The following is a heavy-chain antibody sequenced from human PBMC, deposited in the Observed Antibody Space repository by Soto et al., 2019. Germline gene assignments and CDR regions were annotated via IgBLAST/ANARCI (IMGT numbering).Heavy chain of an antibody. J-gene: IGHJ4*02. D-gene: IGHD7-27*01. Sequence: EVQLVESGGGLVQPGGSLRLSCAASGFTFSSYWMHWVRQAPGKGLVGVSRMNSDGSSTSYADSVKGRFTISRDNAKNTLYLQMNSLRAEDTAVYYCARGILGPTWVTFDYWGQGTLVTVSS. V-gene: IGHV3-74*01. CDR2: MNSDGSST. CDR1: GFTFSSYW. CDR3: ARGILGPTWVTFDY.